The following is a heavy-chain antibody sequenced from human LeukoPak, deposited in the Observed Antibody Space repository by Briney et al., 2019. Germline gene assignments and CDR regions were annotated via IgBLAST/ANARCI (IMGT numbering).Heavy chain of an antibody. CDR3: ALSPDIAAAGIMSWFDP. CDR2: IHRDDDK. J-gene: IGHJ5*02. V-gene: IGHV2-5*02. CDR1: GFSLSTRAPG. Sequence: SGATLVKPTQTLTVTCTFSGFSLSTRAPGVGWIRDPPGKALGWLEDIHRDDDKRYSPALKSRLTITKDTSKNQVVLTMTNMDPVDTATYYCALSPDIAAAGIMSWFDPWGQGTLVTVSS. D-gene: IGHD6-13*01.